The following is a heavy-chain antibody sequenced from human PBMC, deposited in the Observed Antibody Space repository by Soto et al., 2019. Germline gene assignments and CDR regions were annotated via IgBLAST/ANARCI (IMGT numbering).Heavy chain of an antibody. D-gene: IGHD1-26*01. J-gene: IGHJ6*02. CDR2: ISGSGGST. Sequence: PGGSLRLSCAASGFTFSSYAMSWVRQAPGKGLEWVSAISGSGGSTYYADSVKGRFTISRDNSKNTLYLQMNSLRAEDTAVYYRAKDTTILSGYYGMDVWGQGTTVTVSS. CDR1: GFTFSSYA. CDR3: AKDTTILSGYYGMDV. V-gene: IGHV3-23*01.